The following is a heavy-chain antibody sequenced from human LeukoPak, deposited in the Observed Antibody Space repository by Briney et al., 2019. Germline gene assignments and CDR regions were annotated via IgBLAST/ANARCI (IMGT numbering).Heavy chain of an antibody. CDR3: AKARGGVQLWLYYFDY. V-gene: IGHV3-23*01. CDR2: ISGSGGST. CDR1: GFTFSSYA. D-gene: IGHD5-18*01. J-gene: IGHJ4*02. Sequence: PGGSLRFSCAASGFTFSSYAMSWVRQAPGKGLEWVSAISGSGGSTYYADSVKGRFTISRDNSKNTLYLQMSSLRAEDTAVYYCAKARGGVQLWLYYFDYWGQGTLVTVSS.